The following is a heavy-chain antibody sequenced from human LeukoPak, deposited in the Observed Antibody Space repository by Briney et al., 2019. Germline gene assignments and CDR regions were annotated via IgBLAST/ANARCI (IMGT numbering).Heavy chain of an antibody. J-gene: IGHJ4*02. D-gene: IGHD3-10*01. V-gene: IGHV3-21*04. Sequence: SSSYIYYADSVKGRLTISRDNAKNSLYLQMNSLRAEDTAVYYCARSAVLLWFGELGSWGQGTLVTVSS. CDR2: SSSYI. CDR3: ARSAVLLWFGELGS.